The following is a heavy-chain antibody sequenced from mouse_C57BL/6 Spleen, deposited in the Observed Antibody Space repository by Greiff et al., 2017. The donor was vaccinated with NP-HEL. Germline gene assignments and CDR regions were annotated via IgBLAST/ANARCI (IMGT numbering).Heavy chain of an antibody. D-gene: IGHD1-1*01. CDR3: TVTTVVDWYFDV. V-gene: IGHV6-3*01. Sequence: EVQGVESGGGLVQPGGSMKLSCVASGFTFSNYWMNWVRQSPEKGLEWVAQIRLKSDNYATHYAESVKGRFTISRDDSKSSVYLQMNNLRAEDTGIYYCTVTTVVDWYFDVWGTGTTVTVSS. J-gene: IGHJ1*03. CDR1: GFTFSNYW. CDR2: IRLKSDNYAT.